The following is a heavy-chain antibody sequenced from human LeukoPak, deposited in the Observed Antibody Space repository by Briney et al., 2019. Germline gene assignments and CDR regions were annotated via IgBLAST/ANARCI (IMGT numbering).Heavy chain of an antibody. CDR2: ISGGGGST. CDR3: AKDWASGNYFDY. CDR1: RFTFDSYA. J-gene: IGHJ4*02. D-gene: IGHD1-14*01. V-gene: IGHV3-23*01. Sequence: GGSLRLSCAASRFTFDSYAMSWVRQAPGKGLEWVSGISGGGGSTYYADSVRGGFTISRDNSKNTLYLQMNSLRAEDTAVYYCAKDWASGNYFDYWGQGTLVTVSS.